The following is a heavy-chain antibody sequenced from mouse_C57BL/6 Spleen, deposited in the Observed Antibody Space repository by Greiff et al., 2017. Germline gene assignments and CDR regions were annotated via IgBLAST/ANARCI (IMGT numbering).Heavy chain of an antibody. CDR1: GFSLTSYG. CDR2: IWGVGST. J-gene: IGHJ3*01. Sequence: QVQLKESGPGLVAPSLSLSITCTVSGFSLTSYGVDWVRQSPGKGLEWLGVIWGVGSTNYNSALKSRLSISKDNSKSQVFLKMNSLQTDDTAMYYCASGETAQATRFAYWGQGTLVTVSA. V-gene: IGHV2-6*01. CDR3: ASGETAQATRFAY. D-gene: IGHD3-2*02.